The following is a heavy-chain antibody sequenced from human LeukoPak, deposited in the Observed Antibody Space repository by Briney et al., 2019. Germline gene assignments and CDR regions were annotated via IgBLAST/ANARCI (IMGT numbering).Heavy chain of an antibody. CDR3: AKDRGSSWQYYYGMDV. D-gene: IGHD6-13*01. CDR1: GFIFNNYG. CDR2: ISYDGSNK. Sequence: GGSLRLSCAASGFIFNNYGMHWVRQAPGKGLEWVAVISYDGSNKYYADSVKGRFTISRDNSKNTLYLQMNSLRAEDTAVYYCAKDRGSSWQYYYGMDVWGQGTTVTVSS. V-gene: IGHV3-30*18. J-gene: IGHJ6*02.